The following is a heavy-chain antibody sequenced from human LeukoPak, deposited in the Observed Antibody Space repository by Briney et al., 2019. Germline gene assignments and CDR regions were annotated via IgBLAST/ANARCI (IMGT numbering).Heavy chain of an antibody. CDR2: LNPNSGDT. Sequence: ASVKVSCKASGYTFTDYYMHWVRQAPGQGLEWMGWLNPNSGDTNCAQKFQGRVSMTRDTSISTAYMDLSDLRSDDTAVYYCARGRNIEMTTMSGGSDYWGQGTLVTVSS. CDR1: GYTFTDYY. D-gene: IGHD5-24*01. V-gene: IGHV1-2*02. J-gene: IGHJ4*02. CDR3: ARGRNIEMTTMSGGSDY.